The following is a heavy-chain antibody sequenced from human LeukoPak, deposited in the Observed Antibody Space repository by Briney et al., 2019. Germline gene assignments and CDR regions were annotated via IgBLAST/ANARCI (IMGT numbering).Heavy chain of an antibody. Sequence: GGSLRLSCSSSGFSFSSYAMCWVRQAPGRGLEWVSSISGPCGSTNYAASVKGRFTISRDNSKNTLYLQMNSLRADDTAVYYCAKDPLNWGTIYFDYWGQGTLVTVSS. CDR3: AKDPLNWGTIYFDY. D-gene: IGHD3-16*01. CDR2: ISGPCGST. V-gene: IGHV3-23*01. CDR1: GFSFSSYA. J-gene: IGHJ4*02.